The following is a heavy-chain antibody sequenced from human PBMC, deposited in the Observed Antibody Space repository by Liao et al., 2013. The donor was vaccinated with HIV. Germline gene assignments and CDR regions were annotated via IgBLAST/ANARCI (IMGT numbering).Heavy chain of an antibody. D-gene: IGHD2-21*01. J-gene: IGHJ6*03. CDR1: GGSISSYY. Sequence: QLQLQESGPGLVKPSETLSLTCTVSGGSISSYYWSWIRQPAGKGLEWIGYIYYTGSTNYNPSLKSRVTISVDTSKNQFSLKLSSVTAADTAVYYCARQLATYCGGDCYPRYYYYYMDVWGKGTTVTVSS. CDR2: IYYTGST. V-gene: IGHV4-59*01. CDR3: ARQLATYCGGDCYPRYYYYYMDV.